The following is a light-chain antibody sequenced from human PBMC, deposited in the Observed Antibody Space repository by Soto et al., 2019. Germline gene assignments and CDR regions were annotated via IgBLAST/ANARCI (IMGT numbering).Light chain of an antibody. CDR1: QSVSSSY. CDR2: VAS. CDR3: QQYGSSPLTYT. J-gene: IGKJ2*01. V-gene: IGKV3-20*01. Sequence: EIVLTQSPGTLSLSPGERATLSCRASQSVSSSYLAWYQQKPGQAPRLLIYVASSRATGIPDRFSGSGSGTDFTLTISRLEPEDFAVYYCQQYGSSPLTYTFGQGTKLEIK.